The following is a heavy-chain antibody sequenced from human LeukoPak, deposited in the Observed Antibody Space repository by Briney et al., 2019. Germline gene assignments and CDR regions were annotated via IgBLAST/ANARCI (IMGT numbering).Heavy chain of an antibody. V-gene: IGHV4-59*01. CDR1: GGSINSYY. CDR3: ARDRDSSGLRDFDL. Sequence: PTETLSLTCTVSGGSINSYYWSWIRQPPGKGLEWIGYIYYSGNTNYNPSLKSRVSISIDTSKNQLSLQLSSVTAADTAVYYCARDRDSSGLRDFDLWGRGTLVTVSA. D-gene: IGHD3-22*01. J-gene: IGHJ2*01. CDR2: IYYSGNT.